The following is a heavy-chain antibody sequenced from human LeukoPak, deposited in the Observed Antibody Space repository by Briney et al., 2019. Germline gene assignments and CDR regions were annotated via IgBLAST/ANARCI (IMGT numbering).Heavy chain of an antibody. CDR3: ASGALIPDF. J-gene: IGHJ4*02. V-gene: IGHV3-23*01. D-gene: IGHD2-21*01. Sequence: PGGSLRLSCAASGFTFSSYAMTWVRQAPGKGLAWVSSISKSDGSTYYADSVKGRFTISRDNSKNTVYLHMDSLRVEDTAIYYCASGALIPDFRGQGTLVTVSS. CDR1: GFTFSSYA. CDR2: ISKSDGST.